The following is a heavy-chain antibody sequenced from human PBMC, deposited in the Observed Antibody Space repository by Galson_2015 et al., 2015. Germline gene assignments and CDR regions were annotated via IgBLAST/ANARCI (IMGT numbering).Heavy chain of an antibody. CDR1: GFTFSCCE. D-gene: IGHD4-11*01. CDR2: IRSSGSPI. J-gene: IGHJ3*02. CDR3: ARGGGNDYKFNAFDI. V-gene: IGHV3-48*03. Sequence: SLRLSCATSGFTFSCCEMNWVRQAPGKGLEWVSYIRSSGSPIYYADSVKGRFTISRDNAKNSLYLQMNCLRAEDTAVYYCARGGGNDYKFNAFDIWGQGTTVIVSS.